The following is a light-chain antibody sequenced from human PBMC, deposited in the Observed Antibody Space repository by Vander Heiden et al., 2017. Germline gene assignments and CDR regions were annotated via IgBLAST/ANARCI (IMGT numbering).Light chain of an antibody. V-gene: IGLV7-46*01. CDR2: DTT. Sequence: AAASQQPPPPSSPGAPVTLTCGSSTGAVTSGHYPYWFQQKPGQAPRTLIYDTTSRQSWTPARFAGSLLGGRAALTLSSAQPEDEAEYCCLLSYDDAVVFGGGTKLTVL. J-gene: IGLJ2*01. CDR3: LLSYDDAVV. CDR1: TGAVTSGHY.